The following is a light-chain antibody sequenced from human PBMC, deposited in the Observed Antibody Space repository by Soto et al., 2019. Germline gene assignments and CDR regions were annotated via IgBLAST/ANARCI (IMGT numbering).Light chain of an antibody. CDR3: QQGYSVPHN. Sequence: DIVLTQSPGTLSLSPGERATLSCRASQSVGSIYLAWYQQKPGQAPRLLIHGASNRASGIPDRFSGSGSGTDFTLTISRLEPEDFGTYYCQQGYSVPHNFGQGTKLDIK. V-gene: IGKV3-20*01. CDR2: GAS. J-gene: IGKJ2*01. CDR1: QSVGSIY.